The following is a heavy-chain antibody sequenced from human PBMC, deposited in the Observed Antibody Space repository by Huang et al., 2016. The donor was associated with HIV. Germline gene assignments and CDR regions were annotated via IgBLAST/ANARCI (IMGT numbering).Heavy chain of an antibody. CDR3: ARQWTILEWLLGLDV. Sequence: QMQLQQRGAGLLKPSETLSLTCGVSGGSFTGNYLPWIRQAPGKGLEGIGEVIDSGATNHNPSLNGRVTISLDKSNRELSLNLRSVTAADTAVYYCARQWTILEWLLGLDVWGQGTTVIVSS. V-gene: IGHV4-34*02. J-gene: IGHJ6*02. CDR1: GGSFTGNY. CDR2: VIDSGAT. D-gene: IGHD3-3*01.